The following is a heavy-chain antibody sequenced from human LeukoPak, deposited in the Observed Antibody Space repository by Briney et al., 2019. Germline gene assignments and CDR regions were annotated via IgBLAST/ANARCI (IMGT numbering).Heavy chain of an antibody. J-gene: IGHJ4*02. D-gene: IGHD6-19*01. CDR1: GGSFSDYY. Sequence: SETLSLTCAVYGGSFSDYYWSWIRQPPGKGLEWIGEINHSGSTYYNPSLKSRVTISVDTSKNQFSLKLNSVTAADTAVYYCARVVAGPKDVDYWGQGTLVTVSS. V-gene: IGHV4-34*01. CDR3: ARVVAGPKDVDY. CDR2: INHSGST.